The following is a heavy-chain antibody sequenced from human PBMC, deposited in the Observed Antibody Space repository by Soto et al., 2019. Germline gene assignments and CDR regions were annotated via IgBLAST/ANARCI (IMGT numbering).Heavy chain of an antibody. Sequence: SETLSLTCTVSGGSISSYYWSWIRQPAGKGLEWIGRIYTSGSTNYNPSLKSRVTMSVDTSKNQFSLKLSSVTAADTAVYYCAGTIVVVAATYAFDIWGQGTMVTVSS. D-gene: IGHD2-15*01. CDR2: IYTSGST. J-gene: IGHJ3*02. CDR1: GGSISSYY. V-gene: IGHV4-4*07. CDR3: AGTIVVVAATYAFDI.